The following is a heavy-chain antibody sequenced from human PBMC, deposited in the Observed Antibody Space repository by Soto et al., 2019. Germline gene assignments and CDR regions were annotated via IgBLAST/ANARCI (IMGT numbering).Heavy chain of an antibody. J-gene: IGHJ4*02. V-gene: IGHV1-8*01. D-gene: IGHD7-27*01. CDR1: GYSFTSYE. CDR3: ATWTDLGDY. Sequence: QVQLVQSGAEVKKPGASVKVSCKASGYSFTSYEINWVRQATGQGLEWLGWMNPDRGNTGYGEKFQGRITMTRNTAISTAYMELSCLRYEDTAVYYCATWTDLGDYWGQGTLVTISS. CDR2: MNPDRGNT.